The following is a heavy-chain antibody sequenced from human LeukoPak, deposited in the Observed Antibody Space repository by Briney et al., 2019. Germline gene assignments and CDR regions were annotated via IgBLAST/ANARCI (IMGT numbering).Heavy chain of an antibody. CDR2: IWYDGSNK. CDR1: GFTLSNYW. V-gene: IGHV3-33*08. CDR3: ARDMGTTRLDL. D-gene: IGHD1-1*01. J-gene: IGHJ5*02. Sequence: GGSLRLSCTASGFTLSNYWMSWVRQTPEKGLEWVAVIWYDGSNKYYADSVKGRFTISRDNSKNTLYLQVSSLRADDTAVYYCARDMGTTRLDLWGQGTLVTVSS.